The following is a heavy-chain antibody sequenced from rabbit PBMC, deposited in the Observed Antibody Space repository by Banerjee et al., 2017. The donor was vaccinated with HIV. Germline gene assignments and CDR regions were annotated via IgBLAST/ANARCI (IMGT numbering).Heavy chain of an antibody. D-gene: IGHD1-1*01. CDR3: ARRGHSGVGYLAL. J-gene: IGHJ4*01. V-gene: IGHV1S40*01. CDR1: GFSFSPGYY. Sequence: QSLEESGGDLVKPGASLTLTCTASGFSFSPGYYICWVRQAPGKGLEWIACMDVGNNAIYYANWAKGRFTISKASSTTVTLQMTSLTAADTATYFCARRGHSGVGYLALWGQGTLVTVS. CDR2: MDVGNNAI.